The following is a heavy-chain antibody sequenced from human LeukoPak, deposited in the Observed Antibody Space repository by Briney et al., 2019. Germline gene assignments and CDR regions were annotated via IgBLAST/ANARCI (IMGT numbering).Heavy chain of an antibody. D-gene: IGHD2-2*02. V-gene: IGHV3-30*02. CDR1: GFTFSSYG. CDR3: AGEVVVPAAIIQYGFDY. CDR2: IRYDGSNK. Sequence: PGGSLRLSCAASGFTFSSYGMHWVRQAPGKGLEWVAFIRYDGSNKYYADSVKGRFTISRDNSKNTLYLQMNSLRAEDTAVYYCAGEVVVPAAIIQYGFDYWGQGTLVTVSS. J-gene: IGHJ4*02.